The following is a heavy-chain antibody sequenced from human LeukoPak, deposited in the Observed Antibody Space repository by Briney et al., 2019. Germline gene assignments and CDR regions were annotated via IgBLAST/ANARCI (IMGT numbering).Heavy chain of an antibody. CDR3: AKDYEPWGSSTSCYCNWFDP. Sequence: PGGSLRLSCVASGFTFTNYAMTWVRQAPGKGLEWVSVMSGSGGSTYYADSVKGRFTISRDNSKNTLYLQMNSLRAEDTAVYYCAKDYEPWGSSTSCYCNWFDPWGQGTLVTVSS. CDR2: MSGSGGST. CDR1: GFTFTNYA. J-gene: IGHJ5*02. D-gene: IGHD2-2*01. V-gene: IGHV3-23*01.